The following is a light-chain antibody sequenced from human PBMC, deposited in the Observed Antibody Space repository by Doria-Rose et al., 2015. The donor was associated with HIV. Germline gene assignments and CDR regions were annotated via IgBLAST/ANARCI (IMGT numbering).Light chain of an antibody. V-gene: IGKV4-1*01. CDR1: QSLLYTSKNH. CDR3: QRYYDTPS. CDR2: WAS. Sequence: DIRMTQSPESLGMSLGERATLNCKSNQSLLYTSKNHLAWYQQKPGQPPKLLIYWASTRQSGVPARFSGSGSGTDFTLTISSLEAEDVAVYYCQRYYDTPSFGPGTTVDIK. J-gene: IGKJ3*01.